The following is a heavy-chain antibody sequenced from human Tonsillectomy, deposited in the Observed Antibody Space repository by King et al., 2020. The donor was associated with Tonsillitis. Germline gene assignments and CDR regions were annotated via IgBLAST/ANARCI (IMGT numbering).Heavy chain of an antibody. CDR2: IHYDGSNK. V-gene: IGHV3-30*02. D-gene: IGHD6-13*01. CDR1: RFTFSTYG. CDR3: AKDRAAGILDY. Sequence: VQLVESGGGVVQPGGSLRLSCAASRFTFSTYGIHWVRQAPGKGLEWVAFIHYDGSNKYYADSVKGRFTISRDNSKNTLYLQMNSLRAEDTAVYYCAKDRAAGILDYWGQGTLVTVSS. J-gene: IGHJ4*02.